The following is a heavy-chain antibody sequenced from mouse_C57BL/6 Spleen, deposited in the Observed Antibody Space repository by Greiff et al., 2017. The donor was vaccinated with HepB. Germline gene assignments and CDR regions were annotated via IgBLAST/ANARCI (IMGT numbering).Heavy chain of an antibody. CDR1: GFTFSSYA. J-gene: IGHJ3*01. V-gene: IGHV5-4*01. Sequence: EVKVVESGGGLVKPGGSLKLSCAASGFTFSSYAMSWVRQTPEKRLEWVATISDGGSYTYYPDNVKGRFTISRDNAKNNLYLQMSHLKSEDTAMYYCAREGYGRGFAYWGQGTLVTVSA. D-gene: IGHD1-1*02. CDR3: AREGYGRGFAY. CDR2: ISDGGSYT.